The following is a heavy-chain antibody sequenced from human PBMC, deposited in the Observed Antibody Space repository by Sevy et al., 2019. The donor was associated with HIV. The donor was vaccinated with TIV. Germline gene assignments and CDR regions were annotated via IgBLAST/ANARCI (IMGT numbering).Heavy chain of an antibody. J-gene: IGHJ6*02. CDR1: GFTFSDYN. D-gene: IGHD3-10*01. V-gene: IGHV3-21*01. CDR3: ARETSSFGEGIYYGMDV. Sequence: GGSLRLSCAASGFTFSDYNMNWVRQAPGKGLEWVSSISSISNYIYYADTVKGRFTISSDSAKNSLYLQMNSLRAEDTAVYYCARETSSFGEGIYYGMDVWGQGTTVTVSS. CDR2: ISSISNYI.